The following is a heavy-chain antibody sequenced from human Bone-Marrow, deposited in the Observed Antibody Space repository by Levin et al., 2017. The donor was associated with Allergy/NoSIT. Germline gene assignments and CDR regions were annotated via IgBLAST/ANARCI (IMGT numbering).Heavy chain of an antibody. J-gene: IGHJ4*02. CDR3: ARLNGYSFDY. Sequence: SCTVSGGSISSAGYHWTWIRQYPGKGLEWLGYISYRGSTSFNPSLKSRLAMSIDTSEQHFSLNLTSWSAADTAIYYCARLNGYSFDYWGQGALVTVSS. D-gene: IGHD4-17*01. CDR2: ISYRGST. CDR1: GGSISSAGYH. V-gene: IGHV4-31*03.